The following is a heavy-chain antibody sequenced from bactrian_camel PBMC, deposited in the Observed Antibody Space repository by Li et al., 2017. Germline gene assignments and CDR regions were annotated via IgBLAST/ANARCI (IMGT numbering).Heavy chain of an antibody. J-gene: IGHJ6*01. CDR3: AAFGTVVAGAPCQDFGY. CDR2: IFPINGVT. Sequence: HVQLVESGGGSVQAGGSLRLSCAASSDINDSGCMGWFRQAPGRKRDGVARIFPINGVTLYADSVKGRFTISQDNAKNTLYLQMNSLKPEDTAMYYCAAFGTVVAGAPCQDFGYWGQGTQVTVS. D-gene: IGHD6*01. V-gene: IGHV3S68*01. CDR1: SDINDSGC.